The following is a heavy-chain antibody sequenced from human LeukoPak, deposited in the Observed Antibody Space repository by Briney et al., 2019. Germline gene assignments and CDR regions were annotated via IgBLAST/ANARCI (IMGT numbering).Heavy chain of an antibody. CDR3: ARDGRNLLWFGEPRGYFDY. V-gene: IGHV3-69-1*01. Sequence: GGSLRLSCAASGFTVSSNYMSWVRQAPGKGLEWVSCITGISDIYYADSVKGRFTISRDNAKNSLYLQMNSLRAEDTAVYYCARDGRNLLWFGEPRGYFDYWGQGTLVTVSS. CDR1: GFTVSSNY. D-gene: IGHD3-10*01. J-gene: IGHJ4*02. CDR2: ITGISDI.